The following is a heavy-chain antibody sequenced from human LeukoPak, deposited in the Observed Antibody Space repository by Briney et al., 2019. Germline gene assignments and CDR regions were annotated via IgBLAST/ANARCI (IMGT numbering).Heavy chain of an antibody. D-gene: IGHD6-19*01. V-gene: IGHV1-8*01. Sequence: ASVKVSCKASGYTFTSYDINWVRQATGQGLEWMGWMNPNSGNTGYAQKFQGRVTMTRNTSISTAYMELSSLRSEDTAVYYCARALTSGWVSDFDYWGQGTLVTVSS. CDR2: MNPNSGNT. J-gene: IGHJ4*02. CDR3: ARALTSGWVSDFDY. CDR1: GYTFTSYD.